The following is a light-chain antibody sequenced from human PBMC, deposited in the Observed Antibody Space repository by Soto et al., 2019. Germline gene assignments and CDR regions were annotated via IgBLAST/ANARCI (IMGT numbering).Light chain of an antibody. CDR2: EAS. Sequence: EIVLTQSPDTLSLSPEETATLSCRASQTVIHNYLAWHQQKPGQTPRLLISEASNRATGIPARFSGSGSGTDFTLTISSLEPGDFAVYYCQQSHNWPRTFGQGTKVDIK. CDR3: QQSHNWPRT. V-gene: IGKV3-11*01. CDR1: QTVIHNY. J-gene: IGKJ1*01.